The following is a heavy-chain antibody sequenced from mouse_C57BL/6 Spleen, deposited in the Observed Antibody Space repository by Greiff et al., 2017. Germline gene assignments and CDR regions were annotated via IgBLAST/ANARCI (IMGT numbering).Heavy chain of an antibody. Sequence: QVQLQQSGAELAKPGASVKLSCKASGYTFTSYWMHWVKQRPGQGLEWIGYINPSSGYTKYNQKFKDKATLTADKSSSTAYMQLSSLTYEDSAVYYCAMARITTPWYFDVWGTGTTVTVSS. CDR2: INPSSGYT. V-gene: IGHV1-7*01. CDR1: GYTFTSYW. CDR3: AMARITTPWYFDV. D-gene: IGHD1-1*01. J-gene: IGHJ1*03.